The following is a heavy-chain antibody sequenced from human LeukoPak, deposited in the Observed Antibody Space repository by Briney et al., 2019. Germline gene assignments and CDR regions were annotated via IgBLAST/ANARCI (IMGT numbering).Heavy chain of an antibody. CDR1: GGSISSGGYS. J-gene: IGHJ4*02. V-gene: IGHV4-30-2*01. CDR3: ARAGSGWYGNFDY. Sequence: TSQTLSLTCAVSGGSISSGGYSWSWIRQPPGKGLEWIGYIYRSGSTYYNPSLKSRVTISVDRSKNQFSLKLSSVTAAGTAVYYCARAGSGWYGNFDYWGQGTLVTVSS. CDR2: IYRSGST. D-gene: IGHD6-19*01.